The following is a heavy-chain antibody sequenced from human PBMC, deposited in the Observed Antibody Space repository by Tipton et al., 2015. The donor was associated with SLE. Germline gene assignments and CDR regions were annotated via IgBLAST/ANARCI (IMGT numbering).Heavy chain of an antibody. CDR1: GFTFSSYA. CDR3: TRDRDGKDY. CDR2: VFPGGSST. V-gene: IGHV3-23*03. J-gene: IGHJ4*02. D-gene: IGHD5-24*01. Sequence: SLRLSCAASGFTFSSYAMSWVRQAPGKGLEWVSVVFPGGSSTYYADPVKGRFTISRDNAKNSLYLQMNSLRAEDTAVYFCTRDRDGKDYWGQGTLVTVSS.